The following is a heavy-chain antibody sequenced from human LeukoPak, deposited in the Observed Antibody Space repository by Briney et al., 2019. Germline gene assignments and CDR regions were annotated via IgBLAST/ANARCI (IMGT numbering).Heavy chain of an antibody. V-gene: IGHV3-21*01. Sequence: GGSLRLSCAASGFTFSSYSMNWVRQAPGKGLEWVSSISSSSSYIYYADSVKGRFTISRDNAKNSLYLQMNSLRAEDTAVYYCARDGLPYYYGSGSYYGYFDYWGQGTLVTVSS. CDR1: GFTFSSYS. CDR2: ISSSSSYI. J-gene: IGHJ4*02. D-gene: IGHD3-10*01. CDR3: ARDGLPYYYGSGSYYGYFDY.